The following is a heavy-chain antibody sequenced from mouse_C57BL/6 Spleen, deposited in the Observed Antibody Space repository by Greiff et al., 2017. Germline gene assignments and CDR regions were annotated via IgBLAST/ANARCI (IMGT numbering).Heavy chain of an antibody. V-gene: IGHV2-9-1*01. D-gene: IGHD1-1*01. CDR1: GFSLTSYA. Sequence: VKLVESGPGLVAPSQSLSITCTVSGFSLTSYAISWVRQPPGKGLEWLGVIWTGGGTNYNSALKSRLSISKDNSKSQVFLKMNSLQTDDTARYYCARRGGITTVVAHYYAMDYWGQGTSVTVSS. CDR3: ARRGGITTVVAHYYAMDY. CDR2: IWTGGGT. J-gene: IGHJ4*01.